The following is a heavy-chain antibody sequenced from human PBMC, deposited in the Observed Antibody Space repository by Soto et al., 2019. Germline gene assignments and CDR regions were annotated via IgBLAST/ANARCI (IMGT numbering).Heavy chain of an antibody. CDR2: IYYSGST. CDR3: ASTYYYGSGRYYFDY. Sequence: PSETLSLTCTVSGGSISSYYWSWIRQPPGKGLEWIGYIYYSGSTNYNPSLKSRVTISVDTSKNQFSLKLSSVTAADTAVYYCASTYYYGSGRYYFDYWGQGTLVTVSS. D-gene: IGHD3-10*01. V-gene: IGHV4-59*01. J-gene: IGHJ4*02. CDR1: GGSISSYY.